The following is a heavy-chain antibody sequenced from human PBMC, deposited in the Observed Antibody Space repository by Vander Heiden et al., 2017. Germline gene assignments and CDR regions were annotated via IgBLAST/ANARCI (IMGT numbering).Heavy chain of an antibody. CDR2: IYYSGST. CDR3: ARLWLGERPPDY. Sequence: QLQLQESGPGLVKPSETLPLTCTVSGGSIRSSSYYWGWIRQPPGKGLEWIGSIYYSGSTYYNPSLKSRVTISVDTSKNQFSLKLSSVTAADTAVYYCARLWLGERPPDYWGQGNLVTVSS. V-gene: IGHV4-39*01. J-gene: IGHJ4*02. CDR1: GGSIRSSSYY. D-gene: IGHD3-10*01.